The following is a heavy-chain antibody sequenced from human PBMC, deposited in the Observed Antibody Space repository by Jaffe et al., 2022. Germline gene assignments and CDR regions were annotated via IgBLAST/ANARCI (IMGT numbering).Heavy chain of an antibody. CDR1: GFTFSSYG. V-gene: IGHV3-30*02. CDR2: IRYDGSNK. J-gene: IGHJ4*02. Sequence: QVQLVESGGGVVQPGGSLRLSCAASGFTFSSYGMHWVRQAPGKGLEWVAFIRYDGSNKYYADSVKGRFTISRDNSKNTLYLQMNSLRAEDTAVYYCAKDRGSRSYFDYWGQGTLVTVSS. D-gene: IGHD2-2*01. CDR3: AKDRGSRSYFDY.